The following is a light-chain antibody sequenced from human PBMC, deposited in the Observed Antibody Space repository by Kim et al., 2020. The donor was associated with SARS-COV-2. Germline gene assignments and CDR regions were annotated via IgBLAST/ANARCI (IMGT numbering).Light chain of an antibody. Sequence: SSELTQDPAVSVALGQTVTITCQGDSLRKYYATWYQQKARQAPVLVFYAKDKRPSGVPDRVSGSSSGNTASLTITGAQAADEADYYCMSRDSRAKVVFGG. CDR3: MSRDSRAKVV. CDR1: SLRKYY. CDR2: AKD. V-gene: IGLV3-19*01. J-gene: IGLJ2*01.